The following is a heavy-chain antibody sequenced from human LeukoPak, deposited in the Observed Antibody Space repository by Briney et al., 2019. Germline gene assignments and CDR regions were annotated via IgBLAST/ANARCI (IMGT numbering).Heavy chain of an antibody. Sequence: GASVKVPCKASGYTFTGYYMHWVRQAPGQGLEWMGWINPNSGGTNYAQKFQGRVTMTRDTSISTAYMELSRLRSDDTAVYYCARGFYSSGYYLWVFAFDYWGQGTLVTVSS. CDR1: GYTFTGYY. J-gene: IGHJ4*02. CDR3: ARGFYSSGYYLWVFAFDY. D-gene: IGHD3-22*01. V-gene: IGHV1-2*02. CDR2: INPNSGGT.